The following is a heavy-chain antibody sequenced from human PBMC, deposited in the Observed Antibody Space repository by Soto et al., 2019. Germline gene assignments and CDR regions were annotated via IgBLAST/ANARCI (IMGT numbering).Heavy chain of an antibody. CDR2: IYYSGST. V-gene: IGHV4-31*03. CDR3: ARHRRRYDFWSGSYYFDY. CDR1: GGSISSGGYY. Sequence: PSETLSLTCTVSGGSISSGGYYWSWIRQRPGKGLEWIGYIYYSGSTCYNPSLKSRVTISVDTSKNQFSLKLSSVTAADTAVYYCARHRRRYDFWSGSYYFDYWGQGTLVTVSS. D-gene: IGHD3-3*01. J-gene: IGHJ4*02.